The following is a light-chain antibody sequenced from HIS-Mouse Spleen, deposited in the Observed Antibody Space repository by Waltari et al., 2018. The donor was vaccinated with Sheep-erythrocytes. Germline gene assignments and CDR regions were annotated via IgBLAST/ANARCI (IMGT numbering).Light chain of an antibody. J-gene: IGKJ2*01. CDR2: DAS. CDR3: QQRSNWPPYT. V-gene: IGKV3-11*01. Sequence: EIVLTQSPPTLSLSPGERATLSCRASQSVSTYLAWYQQKPGQAPRLLIYDASNRAPGIPARFSGSGSGTDFTLTISSLEPEDFAVYYCQQRSNWPPYTFGQGTKLEIK. CDR1: QSVSTY.